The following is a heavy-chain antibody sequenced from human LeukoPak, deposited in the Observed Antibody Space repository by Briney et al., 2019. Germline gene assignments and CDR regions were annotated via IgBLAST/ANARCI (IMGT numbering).Heavy chain of an antibody. J-gene: IGHJ4*02. D-gene: IGHD1-26*01. CDR1: GFTFDDYA. V-gene: IGHV3-9*01. CDR2: ISWNSGSI. Sequence: GRSLRLSCAASGFTFDDYAMHWVRQAPGKGLEWVSGISWNSGSIGYADSVKGRFTISRDNSKNTLYLQMNSLRAEDTAVYYCAKGTIVGATNYFDYWGQGTLVTVSS. CDR3: AKGTIVGATNYFDY.